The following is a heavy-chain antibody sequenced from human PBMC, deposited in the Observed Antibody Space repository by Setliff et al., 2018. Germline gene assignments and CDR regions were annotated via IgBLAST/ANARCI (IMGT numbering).Heavy chain of an antibody. Sequence: SETLSLTCTVSDDSISSRHYYWSWVRQPAGKGLEWLGQIYNSWSTNYNPSLKGRATLSMDASKRQFSLKLTSVTAADTAVYYCARMSGFQYMDVWGKGTTVTVSS. J-gene: IGHJ6*03. V-gene: IGHV4-61*09. CDR1: DDSISSRHYY. CDR3: ARMSGFQYMDV. CDR2: IYNSWST. D-gene: IGHD3-3*01.